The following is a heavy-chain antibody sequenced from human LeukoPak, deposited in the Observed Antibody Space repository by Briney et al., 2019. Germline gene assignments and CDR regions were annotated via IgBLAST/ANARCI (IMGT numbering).Heavy chain of an antibody. Sequence: ASVKVSCKASGYTFTSYGISWLRQAPGQGLEWMGWISAYNGNTNYAQKFQGRVTMTEDTSTDTAYMELSSLRSEDTAVYYCSVSGYTPFKKYYFDYWGQGTLVTVSS. CDR2: ISAYNGNT. CDR3: SVSGYTPFKKYYFDY. J-gene: IGHJ4*02. CDR1: GYTFTSYG. D-gene: IGHD3-22*01. V-gene: IGHV1-18*01.